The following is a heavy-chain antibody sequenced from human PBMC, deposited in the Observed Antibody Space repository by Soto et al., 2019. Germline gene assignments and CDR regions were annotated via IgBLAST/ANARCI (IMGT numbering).Heavy chain of an antibody. CDR2: IGTFNGDT. Sequence: QAQLVQSGGEMKKPGSSVKVSCKASGYTFTNYGLSWVRQAPGQGLEWMGWIGTFNGDTKYAQNLQGRVTLTTDTSTSTAYMELRSLKSDDTAVYYCTSGRTGDYWGQGTRITVSS. J-gene: IGHJ4*02. V-gene: IGHV1-18*01. CDR3: TSGRTGDY. CDR1: GYTFTNYG. D-gene: IGHD4-17*01.